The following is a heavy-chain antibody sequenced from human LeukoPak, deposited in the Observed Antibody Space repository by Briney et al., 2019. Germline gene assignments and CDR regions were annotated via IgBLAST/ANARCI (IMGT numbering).Heavy chain of an antibody. Sequence: SETLSLTCTVSGGSISSYYWNWIRQPPGKGLEWIGYIYYSGSTNYNPSLKSRVTISVDTSKTQFSLKLSSVTAADTAVYYWARGAQMATIDNDAFDIWGQGTMVTVSS. CDR1: GGSISSYY. D-gene: IGHD5-24*01. CDR3: ARGAQMATIDNDAFDI. J-gene: IGHJ3*02. V-gene: IGHV4-59*08. CDR2: IYYSGST.